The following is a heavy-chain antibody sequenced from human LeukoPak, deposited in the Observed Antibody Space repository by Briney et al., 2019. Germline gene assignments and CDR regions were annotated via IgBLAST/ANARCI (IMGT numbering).Heavy chain of an antibody. CDR1: VGTFSSYA. Sequence: ASVKVSCKASVGTFSSYAISWVRQAPGQGLEWMGRIIPIFGTANYAQKFQGRVTITADESTSTAYMELRSLRSEDTAMYYCARDVTDNWFDPWGQGTLVTVSS. J-gene: IGHJ5*02. D-gene: IGHD3-16*01. V-gene: IGHV1-69*01. CDR2: IIPIFGTA. CDR3: ARDVTDNWFDP.